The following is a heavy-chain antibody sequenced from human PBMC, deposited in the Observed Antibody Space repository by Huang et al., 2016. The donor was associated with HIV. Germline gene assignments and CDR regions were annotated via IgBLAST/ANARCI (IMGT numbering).Heavy chain of an antibody. J-gene: IGHJ5*02. CDR2: INHLGSA. V-gene: IGHV4-34*02. Sequence: QVHLQQWGAGLLKSAETLSLTCAVYGGSLSGYYWSWLRQTPGKGLEWIGEINHLGSANYKTALKSRVSISMDGSKKQFSLKLRSISDADTAVYFCARDATKNPRGWFDPWGQGTLVTVSS. CDR3: ARDATKNPRGWFDP. CDR1: GGSLSGYY. D-gene: IGHD3-10*01.